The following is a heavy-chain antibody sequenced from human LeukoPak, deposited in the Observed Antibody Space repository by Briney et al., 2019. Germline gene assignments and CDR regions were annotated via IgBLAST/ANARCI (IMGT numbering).Heavy chain of an antibody. D-gene: IGHD4-17*01. Sequence: HPGGSLRLSCAASGFTFRTYAMHWVRQAPGKGLEWVAVISSDGSNKHYADSVKGRCSISRDNSKNTLYLQMNSVRAEDTAVYYCAKALTWSMTTVITAWGQGNLVIVSS. CDR2: ISSDGSNK. CDR3: AKALTWSMTTVITA. CDR1: GFTFRTYA. V-gene: IGHV3-30*18. J-gene: IGHJ5*02.